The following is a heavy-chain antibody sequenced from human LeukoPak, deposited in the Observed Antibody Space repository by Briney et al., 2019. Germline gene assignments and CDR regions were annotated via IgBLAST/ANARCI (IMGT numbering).Heavy chain of an antibody. CDR2: ISGSGGST. CDR1: GFTFSSYA. CDR3: APYYYGSGSYSYGLDV. V-gene: IGHV3-23*01. D-gene: IGHD3-10*01. J-gene: IGHJ6*02. Sequence: PGGSLRLSCAASGFTFSSYAMSWVRQAPGKGLEWVSAISGSGGSTYYADSVKGRFTISRDNSKNTLYLQMNSLRAEDTAVYYCAPYYYGSGSYSYGLDVWGQGTTVTVSS.